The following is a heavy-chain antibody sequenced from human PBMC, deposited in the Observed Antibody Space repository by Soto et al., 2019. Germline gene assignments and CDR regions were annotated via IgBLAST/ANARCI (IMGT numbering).Heavy chain of an antibody. CDR1: GGTFSSYA. J-gene: IGHJ6*02. CDR3: ARDSLSYGPYYYYYGMDV. Sequence: SVKVSCKASGGTFSSYAISWVRQAPGQGLEWMGGIIPIFGTANYAQKFQGRVTITADKSTSTAYMELSSLRSEDTAVYYCARDSLSYGPYYYYYGMDVWGQGTTVTSP. CDR2: IIPIFGTA. V-gene: IGHV1-69*06. D-gene: IGHD5-18*01.